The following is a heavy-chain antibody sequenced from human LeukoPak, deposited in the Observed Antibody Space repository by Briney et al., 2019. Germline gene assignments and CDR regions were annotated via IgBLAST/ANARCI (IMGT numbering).Heavy chain of an antibody. J-gene: IGHJ5*02. D-gene: IGHD3-10*01. V-gene: IGHV4-39*07. CDR1: GGSISSSSYY. CDR2: IYYSGST. Sequence: SETLSLTCTVSGGSISSSSYYWGWIRQPPGKGLEWIGSIYYSGSTYYNPSLKSRVTISVDTSKNQFSLRLSSVTAADTAVYYCARVRYYGSGSYFGSYNWFDPWGQGTLVTVSS. CDR3: ARVRYYGSGSYFGSYNWFDP.